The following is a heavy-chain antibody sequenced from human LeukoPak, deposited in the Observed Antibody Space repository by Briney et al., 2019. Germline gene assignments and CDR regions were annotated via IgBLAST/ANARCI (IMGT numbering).Heavy chain of an antibody. Sequence: GGPLRLSCAASGFTVSSNYMSWVRQAPGKGLEWVSVIYSGGSTYYADSVKGRFTISRDNSKNTLYLQMNSLRAEDTAVYYCARVEGYCSGGSCYFGYFDYWGQGTLVTVSS. CDR1: GFTVSSNY. D-gene: IGHD2-15*01. V-gene: IGHV3-66*01. CDR2: IYSGGST. J-gene: IGHJ4*02. CDR3: ARVEGYCSGGSCYFGYFDY.